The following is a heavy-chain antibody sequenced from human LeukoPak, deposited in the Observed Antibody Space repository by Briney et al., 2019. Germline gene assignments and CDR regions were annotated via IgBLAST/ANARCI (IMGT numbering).Heavy chain of an antibody. CDR2: ISWNSGSI. J-gene: IGHJ4*02. CDR1: GFTFDDYA. V-gene: IGHV3-9*01. Sequence: GGSLRLSCAASGFTFDDYAMHWVRQAPGTGLEWVSGISWNSGSIGYADSVKGRFTISRDNAKNSLYLQMNSLRAEDTALYYCAKDRSSWYHFDYWGQGTLVTVSS. D-gene: IGHD6-13*01. CDR3: AKDRSSWYHFDY.